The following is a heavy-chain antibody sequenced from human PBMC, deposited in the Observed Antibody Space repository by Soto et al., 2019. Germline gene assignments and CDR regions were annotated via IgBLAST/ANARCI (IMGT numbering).Heavy chain of an antibody. CDR2: ISYDGSNK. Sequence: AGGSLRLSCAASGFTFSSYGMHWVRQAPGKGLEWVAVISYDGSNKYYADSVKGRVTISRDNSNNTLYLQMNSLRAEDTAVYYCAKESTMIVAIDYWGQGTLVTVSS. CDR3: AKESTMIVAIDY. D-gene: IGHD3-22*01. J-gene: IGHJ4*02. V-gene: IGHV3-30*18. CDR1: GFTFSSYG.